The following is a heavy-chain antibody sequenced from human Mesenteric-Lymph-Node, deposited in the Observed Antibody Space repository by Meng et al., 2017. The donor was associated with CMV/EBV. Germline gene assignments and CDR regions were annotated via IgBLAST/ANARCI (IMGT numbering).Heavy chain of an antibody. CDR1: GGSITSSNYY. Sequence: SETLSLTCTVSGGSITSSNYYWAWIRQPPGKGMEWIGSIYHSGSTYYNPSLKSRATISVDTSKNQFSLTLSSGTAADTAVYYCVRSKNGLPNYDYFAMDGWGQGTTVTVSS. V-gene: IGHV4-39*01. CDR2: IYHSGST. D-gene: IGHD3-9*01. CDR3: VRSKNGLPNYDYFAMDG. J-gene: IGHJ6*02.